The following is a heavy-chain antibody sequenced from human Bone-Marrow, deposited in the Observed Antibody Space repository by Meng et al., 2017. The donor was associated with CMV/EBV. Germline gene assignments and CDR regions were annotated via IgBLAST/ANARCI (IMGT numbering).Heavy chain of an antibody. CDR3: ATGARVVPAAIRHFQH. CDR2: INQSGST. Sequence: GALRLSCAVYGGSFSSYYWSWIRQPPGKGLEWIGEINQSGSTNYNPPLKSRLTISVDTSKNHFSLKLSSVTAADTAVYYCATGARVVPAAIRHFQHWGQGTLVTVSS. CDR1: GGSFSSYY. J-gene: IGHJ1*01. V-gene: IGHV4-34*01. D-gene: IGHD2-2*02.